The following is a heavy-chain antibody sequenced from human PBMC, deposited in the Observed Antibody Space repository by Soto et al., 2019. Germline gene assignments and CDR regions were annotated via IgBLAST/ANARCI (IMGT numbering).Heavy chain of an antibody. J-gene: IGHJ4*02. CDR2: IYYTGTT. CDR3: ARGGNRYSNTASGVGGFDF. V-gene: IGHV4-59*01. D-gene: IGHD5-12*01. Sequence: LSLTCTVSGVSISSSYWSWIRQSPGTGLEWIGYIYYTGTTNYNPSLKRRVTISLDTAKNQFSLNVNSLTTADTAVYFCARGGNRYSNTASGVGGFDFWGQGTLVTVSS. CDR1: GVSISSSY.